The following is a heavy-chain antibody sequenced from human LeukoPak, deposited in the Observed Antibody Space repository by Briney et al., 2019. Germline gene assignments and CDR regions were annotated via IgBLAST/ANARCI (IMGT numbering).Heavy chain of an antibody. CDR2: ILYDGTNK. V-gene: IGHV3-30*02. J-gene: IGHJ4*02. CDR1: GFTFSIFG. Sequence: GGSLRLSCAASGFTFSIFGMHWVRQAPGQGLEWVAFILYDGTNKYYADSVKGRFTISRDNSKNTLYLQMNSLRAEDTAVYYCAKDSSRQELGGYSGTLDYWGQGTLVTVSS. D-gene: IGHD2-15*01. CDR3: AKDSSRQELGGYSGTLDY.